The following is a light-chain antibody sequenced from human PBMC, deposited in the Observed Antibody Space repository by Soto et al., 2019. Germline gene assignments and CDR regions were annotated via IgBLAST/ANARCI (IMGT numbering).Light chain of an antibody. CDR3: QQYGSSPIT. J-gene: IGKJ5*01. CDR2: GAS. V-gene: IGKV3-20*01. Sequence: ETELTQSPGTLSLSPGESPTLSCRPSQSVSNNYLAWYQQKPGQAPRLLIYGASNRATGIPDRFSGSGSGTDFTLTISRLEPEDFAVYYCQQYGSSPITFGQGTRLEIK. CDR1: QSVSNNY.